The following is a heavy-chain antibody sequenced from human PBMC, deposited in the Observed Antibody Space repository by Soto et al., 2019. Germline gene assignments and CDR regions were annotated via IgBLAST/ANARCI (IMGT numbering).Heavy chain of an antibody. CDR2: IYAGGRT. CDR1: GFTVSSNY. V-gene: IGHV3-66*01. D-gene: IGHD1-1*01. Sequence: EVQLVESGGGLVQPGGSLRLSCAASGFTVSSNYMSWVRQAPGKGLEWVSVIYAGGRTYYADSVKGRFTISRDNSKNTLYLQMNSLRAEDTAVYYCASSGGNYWFDPWGQGTLVTVCS. J-gene: IGHJ5*02. CDR3: ASSGGNYWFDP.